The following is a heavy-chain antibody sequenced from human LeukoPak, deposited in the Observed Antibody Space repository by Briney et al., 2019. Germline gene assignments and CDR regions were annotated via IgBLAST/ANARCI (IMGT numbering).Heavy chain of an antibody. Sequence: GESLKISCKGSGYSFTNYWISWVRQMPGKALEWIGRVDPTDSYTNYSPSFQGHVAISVDKSISTAYLQWSSLKASDTAMYYCARQGIVVADSFDPWGQGTLVTVSS. V-gene: IGHV5-10-1*01. CDR2: VDPTDSYT. CDR3: ARQGIVVADSFDP. J-gene: IGHJ5*02. D-gene: IGHD6-19*01. CDR1: GYSFTNYW.